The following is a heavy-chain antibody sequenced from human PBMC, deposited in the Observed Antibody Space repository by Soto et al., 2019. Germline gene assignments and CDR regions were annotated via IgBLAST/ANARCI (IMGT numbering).Heavy chain of an antibody. J-gene: IGHJ4*02. CDR1: GGSINSGGYY. V-gene: IGHV4-31*03. CDR2: IFYSGST. D-gene: IGHD6-13*01. CDR3: ARGYRQSGYSSSWVFDS. Sequence: QVQLQESGPGLVKPSQTLSPICTVSGGSINSGGYYWNWIRQHPGKGLEWIGYIFYSGSTYYNPFLRSRVTIPADTSENQFSLTLSSVTAADTAVYFWARGYRQSGYSSSWVFDSWGQGTLVNVSS.